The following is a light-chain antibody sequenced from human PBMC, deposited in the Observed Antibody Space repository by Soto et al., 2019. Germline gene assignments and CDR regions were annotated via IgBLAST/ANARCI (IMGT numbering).Light chain of an antibody. CDR3: QQYNSYSHT. V-gene: IGKV1-5*03. J-gene: IGKJ2*01. CDR1: QSISSW. CDR2: KAS. Sequence: DIQMTQSPSTLSASVGDRVTITCRASQSISSWLAWYQQKPGKAPKLLIYKASSLESGVPSRFSGSGSGTEFTLTITSLQPDDFPTYYCQQYNSYSHTFGQGTKLEIK.